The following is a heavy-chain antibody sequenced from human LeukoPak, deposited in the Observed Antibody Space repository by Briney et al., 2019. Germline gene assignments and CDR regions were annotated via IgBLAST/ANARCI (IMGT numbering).Heavy chain of an antibody. CDR1: GGSVSSYY. CDR3: ARDRVGAIGSWFDP. Sequence: PSETLSLTCTVSGGSVSSYYWSWIRRPPGKGLEWIGYIYYSGSTNYNPSLKSRVTISVDTSKNQFSLKLSSVTAADTAVYYCARDRVGAIGSWFDPWGQGTLVTVSS. J-gene: IGHJ5*02. D-gene: IGHD1-26*01. CDR2: IYYSGST. V-gene: IGHV4-59*02.